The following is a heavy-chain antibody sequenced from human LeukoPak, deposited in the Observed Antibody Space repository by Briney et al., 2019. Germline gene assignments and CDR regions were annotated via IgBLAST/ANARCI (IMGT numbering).Heavy chain of an antibody. CDR2: INAGNGNT. CDR3: ARDHCTNGVCYKGTLDY. V-gene: IGHV1-3*03. CDR1: GYTFTSYA. Sequence: VASVKVSCKASGYTFTSYAMHWVRQAPGQRLEWMGWINAGNGNTKYSQEFQGRVTITRDTSASTAYMELSSLRSEDMAVYYCARDHCTNGVCYKGTLDYWGQGALVTVSS. D-gene: IGHD2-8*01. J-gene: IGHJ4*02.